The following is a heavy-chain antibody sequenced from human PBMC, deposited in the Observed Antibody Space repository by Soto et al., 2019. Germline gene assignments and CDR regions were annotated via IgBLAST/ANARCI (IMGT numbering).Heavy chain of an antibody. V-gene: IGHV3-20*01. CDR2: INWNGGST. J-gene: IGHJ4*02. Sequence: GGSLRLSCAASGFTFDDYGLSWVRQAPGKGLEWVSGINWNGGSTGYADSMKGRFTISRDNAKNSLYLQMNSLRAEDTALYHWARDLCGGSCHQFDYWGQGTLVTVSS. CDR1: GFTFDDYG. D-gene: IGHD2-15*01. CDR3: ARDLCGGSCHQFDY.